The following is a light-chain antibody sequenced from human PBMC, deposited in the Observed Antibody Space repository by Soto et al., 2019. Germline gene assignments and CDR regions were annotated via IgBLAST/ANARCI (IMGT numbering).Light chain of an antibody. CDR3: QQYYNWPRT. CDR2: GAS. Sequence: PGERATLSCRASQSVSGNCLAWYQQTPGXAXRXXXYGASTRATGIPDRFSGTGYGTEFTLTINSLQAEDSAVYYCQQYYNWPRTFGQGTRLEIK. J-gene: IGKJ5*01. CDR1: QSVSGNC. V-gene: IGKV3D-15*01.